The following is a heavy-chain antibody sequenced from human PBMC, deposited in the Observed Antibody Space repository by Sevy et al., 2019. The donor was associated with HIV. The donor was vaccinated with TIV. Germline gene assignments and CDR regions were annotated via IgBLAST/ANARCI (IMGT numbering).Heavy chain of an antibody. CDR2: FDPEDGET. J-gene: IGHJ6*02. V-gene: IGHV1-24*01. Sequence: ASVKVSCKVSGYTLTELSMHWVRQAPGEGLEWMGGFDPEDGETIYAQKFQGRVTMTEDTSTDTAYMELSSLRSEDTAVYYCASYEGGHYYDSSGPYYYYGMDVWGQGTTVTVSS. D-gene: IGHD3-22*01. CDR1: GYTLTELS. CDR3: ASYEGGHYYDSSGPYYYYGMDV.